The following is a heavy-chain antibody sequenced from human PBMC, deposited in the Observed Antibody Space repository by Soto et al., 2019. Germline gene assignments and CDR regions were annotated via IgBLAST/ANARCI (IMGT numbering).Heavy chain of an antibody. CDR1: GFTFSSYA. Sequence: GGSLRLSCAASGFTFSSYAMSWVRQAPGKGLEWVSAISGSGGSTYYADSVKGRFTISRDNSKNTLYLQMNSLRAEDTAVYYCAKHLKYSSAYYMDVWGKGTTVTVSS. CDR2: ISGSGGST. D-gene: IGHD6-19*01. V-gene: IGHV3-23*01. J-gene: IGHJ6*03. CDR3: AKHLKYSSAYYMDV.